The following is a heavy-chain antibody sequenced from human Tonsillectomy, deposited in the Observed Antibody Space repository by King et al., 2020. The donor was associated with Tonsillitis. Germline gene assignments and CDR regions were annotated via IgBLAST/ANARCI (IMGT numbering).Heavy chain of an antibody. J-gene: IGHJ4*02. CDR1: GYNFAKYW. V-gene: IGHV5-51*01. CDR3: TRRGGFAYADDY. D-gene: IGHD2-2*01. CDR2: IYPDNADS. Sequence: QLVQSGTEVKKPGESLKISCKGSGYNFAKYWIGWVRQMPGKDLEWMGIIYPDNADSRYSPSVQGHVTISVDTSINTAYLQVNSLKASDTGMYYCTRRGGFAYADDYWGQGTLVTVSS.